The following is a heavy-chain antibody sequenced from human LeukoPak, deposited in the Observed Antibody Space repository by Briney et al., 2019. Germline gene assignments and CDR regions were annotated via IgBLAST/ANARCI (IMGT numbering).Heavy chain of an antibody. Sequence: SQTLSLTCAIAGDSVSSNSAAWNWIRQSPSRGLEWLGRTYYRSKLYNDYAVSVKIRITINPDTSKNQFSLQLNSVTPEDTAVYYCARGGSRTPLEFDYWGQGTLVTVSS. CDR1: GDSVSSNSAA. V-gene: IGHV6-1*01. CDR3: ARGGSRTPLEFDY. J-gene: IGHJ4*02. D-gene: IGHD6-13*01. CDR2: TYYRSKLYN.